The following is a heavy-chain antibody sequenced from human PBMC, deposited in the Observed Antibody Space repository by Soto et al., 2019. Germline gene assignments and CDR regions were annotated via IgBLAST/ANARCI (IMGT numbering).Heavy chain of an antibody. CDR3: ANAELYYSYGMDV. D-gene: IGHD1-7*01. Sequence: GGSLRLSCAASGFTFSSYGMHWVRQAPGKGLEWVAIISYDGSNKYYADSVKGRFTISRDNSKNTLYLQMNSLRAEDTAVYYCANAELYYSYGMDVWGQGTTVTVSS. CDR2: ISYDGSNK. V-gene: IGHV3-30*18. J-gene: IGHJ6*02. CDR1: GFTFSSYG.